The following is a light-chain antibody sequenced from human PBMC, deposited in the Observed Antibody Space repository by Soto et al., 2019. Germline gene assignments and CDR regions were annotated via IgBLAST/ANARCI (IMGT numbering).Light chain of an antibody. Sequence: QSVLTQPPSVSAAPGQKVTISCSGSSSNIGSNDVSWYQQLPGTAPKLLIYDNHKRPSGIPDRFSGSKSGTSATLGVTGLQTGYEADYYCGTWDTTLSAVMFGGGTKLTVL. CDR2: DNH. V-gene: IGLV1-51*01. CDR3: GTWDTTLSAVM. J-gene: IGLJ3*02. CDR1: SSNIGSND.